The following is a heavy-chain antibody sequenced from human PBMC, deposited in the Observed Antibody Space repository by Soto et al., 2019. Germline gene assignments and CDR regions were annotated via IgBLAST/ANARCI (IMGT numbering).Heavy chain of an antibody. CDR2: ISWNSGSI. CDR3: AKTTGYSSGGALGY. Sequence: EVQLVESGGGLVQPGRSLRLSCAASGFTFDDYAMHWVRQAPGKGLEWVSGISWNSGSIGYADSVKGRFTISRDNAKNSLYLQMNSRRAEDTALYYCAKTTGYSSGGALGYWGQGTLVTVSS. V-gene: IGHV3-9*01. D-gene: IGHD6-19*01. J-gene: IGHJ4*02. CDR1: GFTFDDYA.